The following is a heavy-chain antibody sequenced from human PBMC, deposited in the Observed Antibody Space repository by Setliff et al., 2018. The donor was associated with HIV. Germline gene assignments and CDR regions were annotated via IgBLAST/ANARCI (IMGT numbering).Heavy chain of an antibody. V-gene: IGHV3-33*06. D-gene: IGHD3-10*01. J-gene: IGHJ4*02. CDR1: GFTFSSYG. CDR2: IWYDGSNK. CDR3: AKGADYYGSGSYKDY. Sequence: PGGSLRLSCAASGFTFSSYGMHWVRQAPGKGLEWVAVIWYDGSNKYYADSVKGRFTISRDNSKNTLYLQMNSLRAEDTAVYYCAKGADYYGSGSYKDYWGQGTLVTVSS.